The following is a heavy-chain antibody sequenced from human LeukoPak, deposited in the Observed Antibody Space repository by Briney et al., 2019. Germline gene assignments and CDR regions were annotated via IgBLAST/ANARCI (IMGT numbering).Heavy chain of an antibody. CDR1: GFTFSSYG. J-gene: IGHJ5*02. CDR2: IRYDGGEA. Sequence: PGGSLRLSCAASGFTFSSYGMHWVRQAPGQGLEWVALIRYDGGEAYYADSVKGRFTISRDNYKNTLYLQMNSLRAEDTAVYYCAPSEEKQQLDPWGQGTLVTVSS. D-gene: IGHD6-13*01. V-gene: IGHV3-30*02. CDR3: APSEEKQQLDP.